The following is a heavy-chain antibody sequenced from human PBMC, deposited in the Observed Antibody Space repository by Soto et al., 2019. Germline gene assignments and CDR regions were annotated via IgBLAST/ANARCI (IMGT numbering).Heavy chain of an antibody. Sequence: SETLSLTCTVSGGSISSGGYYWSWIRQHPGKGLEWIGYIYYSGSTYYNPSLKSRVTISVDTSKNQFSLKLSSVTAADTALYCWATRSYLIWFVPWGRATLVTVSS. CDR3: ATRSYLIWFVP. V-gene: IGHV4-31*03. D-gene: IGHD2-15*01. CDR1: GGSISSGGYY. J-gene: IGHJ5*02. CDR2: IYYSGST.